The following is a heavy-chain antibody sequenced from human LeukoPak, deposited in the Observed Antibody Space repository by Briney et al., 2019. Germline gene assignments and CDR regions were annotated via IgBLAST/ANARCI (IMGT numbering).Heavy chain of an antibody. CDR2: IYMSGNI. D-gene: IGHD6-19*01. J-gene: IGHJ3*02. CDR3: ARIPTNAVPSAHNGFDI. Sequence: PSQTLSLTCSVSGGSISSGNYCWSWIRQPAGKGLEWIGHIYMSGNINYNPSLKSRVTISVDTSKNQFSLTLYSVTAADTSIYYCARIPTNAVPSAHNGFDIWGQGTMLTVSS. V-gene: IGHV4-61*09. CDR1: GGSISSGNYC.